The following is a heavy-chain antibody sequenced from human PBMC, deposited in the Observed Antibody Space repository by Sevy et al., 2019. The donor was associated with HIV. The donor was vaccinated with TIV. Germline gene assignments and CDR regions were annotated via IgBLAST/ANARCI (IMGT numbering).Heavy chain of an antibody. CDR3: ARDPTIFGLVRGYCDY. J-gene: IGHJ4*02. D-gene: IGHD3-3*02. CDR1: GFPFGTYA. CDR2: IAKEGNVY. V-gene: IGHV3-30-3*01. Sequence: GGSLRLSCAASGFPFGTYAMHWVRQAPGKGLEWLGVIAKEGNVYHSADSVKGRFTISRDNSRNTLSLQMNNLRVDDTAVYYCARDPTIFGLVRGYCDYWVQGTLVTVSS.